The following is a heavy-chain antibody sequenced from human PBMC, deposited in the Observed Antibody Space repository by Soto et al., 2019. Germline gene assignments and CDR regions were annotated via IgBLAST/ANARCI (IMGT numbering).Heavy chain of an antibody. CDR1: GFTFSSYG. Sequence: QVQLVESGGGVVQPGRSLRLSCAASGFTFSSYGMHWVRQAPGKGLEWVAVIWYDGSNKYYADSVKGRFTISRDNSKNTLYLQMNSLRAEDTAVYYCARVKYCSANSCYASFEIWGQGTMVTVSS. J-gene: IGHJ3*02. V-gene: IGHV3-33*01. CDR2: IWYDGSNK. D-gene: IGHD2-15*01. CDR3: ARVKYCSANSCYASFEI.